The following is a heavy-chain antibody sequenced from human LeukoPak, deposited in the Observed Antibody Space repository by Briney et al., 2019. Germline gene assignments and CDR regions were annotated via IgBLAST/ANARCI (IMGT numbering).Heavy chain of an antibody. J-gene: IGHJ4*02. D-gene: IGHD1/OR15-1a*01. CDR3: ARDQQYAFDY. CDR1: GFIFSDYP. CDR2: IRTSSEGANYA. Sequence: GGSLRLSCATSGFIFSDYPMNWVRQAPGKGLEWVSNIRTSSEGANYAIYADSVKGRVTFSRDDDNNTLYLHMHSLRDDDTAVYYCARDQQYAFDYWGQGILVTVSS. V-gene: IGHV3-11*05.